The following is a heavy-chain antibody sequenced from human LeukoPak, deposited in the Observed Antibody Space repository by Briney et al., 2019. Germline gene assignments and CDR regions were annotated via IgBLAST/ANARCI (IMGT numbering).Heavy chain of an antibody. J-gene: IGHJ6*02. CDR2: IIPIFGTA. V-gene: IGHV1-69*01. CDR3: ASNSLGATHLMDV. Sequence: GASVKVSCKASGGTFSSYAISWVRQAPGQGLEWMGGIIPIFGTANCAQKFQGRVTITADESTSTAYMELSSLRSEDTAVYYCASNSLGATHLMDVWGQGTTVTVSS. D-gene: IGHD1-26*01. CDR1: GGTFSSYA.